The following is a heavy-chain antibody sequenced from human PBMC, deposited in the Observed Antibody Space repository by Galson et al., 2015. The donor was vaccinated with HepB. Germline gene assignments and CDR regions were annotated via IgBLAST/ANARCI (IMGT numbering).Heavy chain of an antibody. CDR2: IRYDGSNK. J-gene: IGHJ6*02. CDR1: GFTFSSYG. V-gene: IGHV3-30*02. CDR3: AKDYGGMDV. D-gene: IGHD3-10*01. Sequence: SLRLSCAASGFTFSSYGMHWVRQAPGKGLEWVAVIRYDGSNKYYADSVKGRFTISRDNSKNTLYLQMNSLRAEDTAVYYCAKDYGGMDVWGQGTTVTVSS.